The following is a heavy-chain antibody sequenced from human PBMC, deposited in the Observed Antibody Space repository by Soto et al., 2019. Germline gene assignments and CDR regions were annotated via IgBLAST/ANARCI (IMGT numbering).Heavy chain of an antibody. CDR2: VSGSGAST. CDR1: GFTFSNCA. CDR3: AKEDSRYCSGISCYLDY. Sequence: QSGGSLRLSCAASGFTFSNCAMSWVRQAPGKGLEWVSSVSGSGASTFYADSVKGRFTISRDKSKNTVYLQMNSLRAEDTAVYYCAKEDSRYCSGISCYLDYWGQGTQVTVSS. D-gene: IGHD2-2*01. J-gene: IGHJ4*02. V-gene: IGHV3-23*01.